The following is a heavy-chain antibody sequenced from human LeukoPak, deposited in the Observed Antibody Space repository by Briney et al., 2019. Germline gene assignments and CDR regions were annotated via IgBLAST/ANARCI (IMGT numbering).Heavy chain of an antibody. CDR2: IYYSGST. CDR3: ARSASSGYSYGYGVAFDI. Sequence: SGTLCLTCTASGGSISSYSWSWIRQPPGKGLEWIGYIYYSGSTNYNPSLKSRLTISVDAYKNQSSLKLSSVTAADTAVYYCARSASSGYSYGYGVAFDIWGQGTMVTVSS. D-gene: IGHD5-18*01. CDR1: GGSISSYS. V-gene: IGHV4-59*08. J-gene: IGHJ3*02.